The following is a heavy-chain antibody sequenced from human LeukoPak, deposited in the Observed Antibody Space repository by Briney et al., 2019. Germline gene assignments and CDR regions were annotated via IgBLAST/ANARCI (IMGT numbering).Heavy chain of an antibody. CDR3: AKDPVPYSSSWYRWFDP. V-gene: IGHV3-30*02. J-gene: IGHJ5*02. CDR1: GFTFSSYG. D-gene: IGHD6-13*01. Sequence: PGGSLRLSCAASGFTFSSYGMHWVRQAPGKGLEWVAFIRYDGSNKYYADSVKGRFTISRDNSKNTLYLQMNSQRAEDTAVYYCAKDPVPYSSSWYRWFDPWGRGTLVTVSS. CDR2: IRYDGSNK.